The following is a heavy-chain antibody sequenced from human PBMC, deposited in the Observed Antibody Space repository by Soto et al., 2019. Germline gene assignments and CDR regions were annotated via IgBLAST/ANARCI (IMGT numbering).Heavy chain of an antibody. CDR1: GFTFSSYA. Sequence: GGSLKLSCAASGFTFSSYAMSWVRQAPGKGLEWVSAISGSGGSTYYADSVKGRFTISRDNSKNTLYLQMNSLRAEDTAVYYCAHGQIAVAGIFGSFDYWGQGTLVTVSS. V-gene: IGHV3-23*01. CDR2: ISGSGGST. J-gene: IGHJ4*02. CDR3: AHGQIAVAGIFGSFDY. D-gene: IGHD6-19*01.